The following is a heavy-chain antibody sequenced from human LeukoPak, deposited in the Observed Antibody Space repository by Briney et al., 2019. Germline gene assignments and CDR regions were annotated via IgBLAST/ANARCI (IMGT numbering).Heavy chain of an antibody. V-gene: IGHV3-21*01. Sequence: GGSLRLSCAASGFTFSSYSMNWVRQAPGKGLEWVSSISSSSSYIYYADSVKGRFTIPRDNAKNSLYLQMNSLRAEDTAVYYCARDGPQAEGYFDYWGQGTLVTVSS. CDR2: ISSSSSYI. CDR1: GFTFSSYS. CDR3: ARDGPQAEGYFDY. J-gene: IGHJ4*02.